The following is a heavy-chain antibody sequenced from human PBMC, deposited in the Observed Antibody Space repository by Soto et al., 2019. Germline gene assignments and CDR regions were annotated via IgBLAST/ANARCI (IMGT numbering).Heavy chain of an antibody. J-gene: IGHJ6*02. CDR3: ARXDYVAAGTITIYYGMDV. D-gene: IGHD6-13*01. CDR2: ISAYNGNT. V-gene: IGHV1-18*04. Sequence: ASVKVSCKASGYTFTSYGISWVRQAPGQGLEWMGWISAYNGNTNYAQKLQGRVTMTTDTSTSTAYMELRSLRSDDTAVYYCARXDYVAAGTITIYYGMDVWGQGTTVTVSS. CDR1: GYTFTSYG.